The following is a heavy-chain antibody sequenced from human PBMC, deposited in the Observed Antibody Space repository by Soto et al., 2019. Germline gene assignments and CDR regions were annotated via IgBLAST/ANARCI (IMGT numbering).Heavy chain of an antibody. Sequence: SETLSLTCAVYGGSFSGYYWSWIRQPPGKGLEWIGEINHSGSTNYNPSLKSRVTISVDTSKNQFSLKLSSVTAADTAVYYCARPTVTHAAGFDYWGQGTLVTVS. D-gene: IGHD4-17*01. CDR2: INHSGST. CDR1: GGSFSGYY. J-gene: IGHJ4*02. CDR3: ARPTVTHAAGFDY. V-gene: IGHV4-34*01.